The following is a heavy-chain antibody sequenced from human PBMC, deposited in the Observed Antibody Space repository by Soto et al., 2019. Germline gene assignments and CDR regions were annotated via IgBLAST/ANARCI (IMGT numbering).Heavy chain of an antibody. J-gene: IGHJ5*02. CDR2: INGGRA. CDR1: GFTFSRSD. V-gene: IGHV3-23*01. CDR3: ATHGWDL. Sequence: EVQLLESGGGLVQPGGSLRLSCAASGFTFSRSDVSWVRQTPGKGLEWVSAINGGRAFNGDSVEGRFTVSRDNSKNTLYLQMNSLRVEDTAIYYCATHGWDLWGQGTLVTVSS. D-gene: IGHD6-19*01.